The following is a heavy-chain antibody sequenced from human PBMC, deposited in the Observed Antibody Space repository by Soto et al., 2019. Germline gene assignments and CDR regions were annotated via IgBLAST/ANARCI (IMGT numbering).Heavy chain of an antibody. D-gene: IGHD3-10*01. CDR1: GDTFTFYS. Sequence: QVQLVQSGAEVKKPGSSVRVSCKASGDTFTFYSINWVRQAPGLGLEWMGRINPILSMSNYAQRFQGRVTMTADKSTSTAYMGLSSLRSEDTAMYYCASSYGSGSRAFDYWGQGALVTVSS. J-gene: IGHJ4*02. CDR3: ASSYGSGSRAFDY. CDR2: INPILSMS. V-gene: IGHV1-69*02.